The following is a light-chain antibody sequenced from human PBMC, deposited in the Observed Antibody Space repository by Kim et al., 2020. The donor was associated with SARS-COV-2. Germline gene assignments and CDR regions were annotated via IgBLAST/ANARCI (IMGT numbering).Light chain of an antibody. CDR3: SSYRSSNTYV. Sequence: QSALTQPASVSGSPGQSITISCTGTSSDVGAYNYVSWYQQHPGKAPKLMIYDVSIRPSGVSNRFSGSKSGNTASLTIHGLQAEDEADYYCSSYRSSNTYVFGTGTKVTVL. CDR1: SSDVGAYNY. V-gene: IGLV2-14*03. J-gene: IGLJ1*01. CDR2: DVS.